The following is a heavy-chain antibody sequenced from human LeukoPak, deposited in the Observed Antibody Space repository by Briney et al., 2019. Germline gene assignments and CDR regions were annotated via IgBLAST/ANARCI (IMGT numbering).Heavy chain of an antibody. Sequence: SETLSLTCAVYGGSFSGYYWSWIRQPPGKGLEWIGEINHSGSTNYNPSLKSRVTISVDTSKNQFSLKLSSVTAADTAVYYCANRGYDLLWDVSGSGRANWFDPWGQGTLVTVSS. D-gene: IGHD5-12*01. J-gene: IGHJ5*02. V-gene: IGHV4-34*01. CDR1: GGSFSGYY. CDR2: INHSGST. CDR3: ANRGYDLLWDVSGSGRANWFDP.